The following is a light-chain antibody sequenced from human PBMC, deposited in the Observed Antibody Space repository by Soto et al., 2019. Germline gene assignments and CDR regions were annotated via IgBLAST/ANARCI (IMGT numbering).Light chain of an antibody. CDR3: QQSYSFPRT. Sequence: DIQMTQSPSSLSASVGDRVTITCRASQSISNYLNWYQQKPGKAPKLLIHAASSLQSGVPSRFSGSGSVTDFTLTISSLQPEDFATYYCQQSYSFPRTFGQGTKLNIK. V-gene: IGKV1-39*01. J-gene: IGKJ2*02. CDR1: QSISNY. CDR2: AAS.